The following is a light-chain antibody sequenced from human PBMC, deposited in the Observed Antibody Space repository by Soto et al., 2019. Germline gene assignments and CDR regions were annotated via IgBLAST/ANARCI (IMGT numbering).Light chain of an antibody. J-gene: IGKJ1*01. CDR3: QQYNNWPPWT. V-gene: IGKV3-15*01. Sequence: EIVMTQSPAPLSVSPGDRATLSCRAIQSVNSNLAWYQQTPGQALRLLIYGASTRPTGIPARFSGRGSGTDFTLTISSRQSEDFAFYYCQQYNNWPPWTFGQGTKVEIK. CDR1: QSVNSN. CDR2: GAS.